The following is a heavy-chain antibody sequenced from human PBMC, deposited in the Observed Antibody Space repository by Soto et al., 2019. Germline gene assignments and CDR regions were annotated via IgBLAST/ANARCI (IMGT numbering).Heavy chain of an antibody. CDR3: ARDQGIQLWLFDY. CDR1: GFTFSSYA. V-gene: IGHV3-30-3*01. Sequence: RLSCAASGFTFSSYAMHWVRQAPGKGLEWVAVISYDGSNKYYADSVKGRFTISRDNSKNTLYLQMNSLRAEDTAVYYCARDQGIQLWLFDYWGQGTLVTVSS. J-gene: IGHJ4*02. D-gene: IGHD5-18*01. CDR2: ISYDGSNK.